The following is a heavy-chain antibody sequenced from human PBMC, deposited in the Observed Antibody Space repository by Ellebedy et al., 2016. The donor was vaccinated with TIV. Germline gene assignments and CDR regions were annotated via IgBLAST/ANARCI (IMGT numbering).Heavy chain of an antibody. CDR2: IRYDGANE. CDR3: AREGLLLGLDF. D-gene: IGHD2-21*02. Sequence: PGGSLRLSCAASGFTFSRYAMHWVRQAPGKGLEWVAVIRYDGANEHYADSVKGRFTISRDNSKSMLYLQMSSLRAEDTAVYHCAREGLLLGLDFWGQGTLVTVSS. CDR1: GFTFSRYA. V-gene: IGHV3-33*01. J-gene: IGHJ4*02.